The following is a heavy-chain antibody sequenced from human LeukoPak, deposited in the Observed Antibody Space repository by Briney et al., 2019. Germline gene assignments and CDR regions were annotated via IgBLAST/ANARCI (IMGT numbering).Heavy chain of an antibody. CDR3: AKDGISRERSFDY. J-gene: IGHJ4*02. CDR2: ISGSGGST. D-gene: IGHD3-3*02. V-gene: IGHV3-23*01. Sequence: QSGGSLRLSCAASGFTFSTYAMSWVRQAPGKGLEWVSAISGSGGSTYYADSVKGRFTISRDNSKNTLYLQMNSLRAEDTAVYYCAKDGISRERSFDYWGQGTLVTVSS. CDR1: GFTFSTYA.